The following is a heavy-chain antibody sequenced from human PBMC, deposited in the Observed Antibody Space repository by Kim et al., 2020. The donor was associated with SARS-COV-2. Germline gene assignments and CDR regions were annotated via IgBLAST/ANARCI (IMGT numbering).Heavy chain of an antibody. Sequence: SETLSLTCAVYGGSFSGYYWSWIRQPPGKGLEWIGEINHSGSTNYNPSLKSRVTISVDTSKNQFSLKLSSVTAADTAVYYCAQVCVRGVIVEYFQHWGQGTLVTVSS. CDR2: INHSGST. J-gene: IGHJ1*01. CDR1: GGSFSGYY. V-gene: IGHV4-34*01. D-gene: IGHD3-10*01. CDR3: AQVCVRGVIVEYFQH.